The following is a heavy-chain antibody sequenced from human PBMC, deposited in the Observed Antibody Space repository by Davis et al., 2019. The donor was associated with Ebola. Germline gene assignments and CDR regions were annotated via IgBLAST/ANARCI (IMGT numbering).Heavy chain of an antibody. CDR2: IHPYTGVP. J-gene: IGHJ6*03. Sequence: ASVKVSCKASGYTFSNYYVHWVRQAPGQGLEYMGWIHPYTGVPNYARKFQGRVTMTWDTSANTAYMEMSRLGSDDTGIYYCATPGTYCTGSSCGRYTLDVWGKGTAVTVSS. CDR3: ATPGTYCTGSSCGRYTLDV. D-gene: IGHD2-8*02. CDR1: GYTFSNYY. V-gene: IGHV1-2*02.